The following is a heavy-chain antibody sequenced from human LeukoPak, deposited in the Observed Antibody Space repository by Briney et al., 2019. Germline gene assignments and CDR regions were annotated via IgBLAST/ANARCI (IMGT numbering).Heavy chain of an antibody. CDR1: GYIFTKYY. CDR2: INPSSGTT. V-gene: IGHV1-46*01. CDR3: ARDRAFAGTKEDAFDN. D-gene: IGHD6-19*01. J-gene: IGHJ3*02. Sequence: GASARVSCRTSGYIFTKYYIHWVRRAPGQGLEWMGRINPSSGTTSYSQRFQGRVTMTRDTSTTTVYLDLSRLRSDDTALYYCARDRAFAGTKEDAFDNWGRGTMVTVSS.